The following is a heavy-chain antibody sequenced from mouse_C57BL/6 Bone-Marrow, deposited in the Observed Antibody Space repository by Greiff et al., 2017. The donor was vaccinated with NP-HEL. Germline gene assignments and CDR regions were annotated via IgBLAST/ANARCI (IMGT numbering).Heavy chain of an antibody. V-gene: IGHV2-4*01. CDR2: IWSGGST. J-gene: IGHJ4*01. CDR3: AKTGYGKSYAMDY. CDR1: GFSLTSYG. D-gene: IGHD2-10*02. Sequence: VKLVESGPGLVQPSQSLSITCTVSGFSLTSYGVHWVRQPPGKGLEWLGVIWSGGSTDYNAAFISRLSISKDNSKSQVFFKMNSLQADDTAIYYCAKTGYGKSYAMDYWGQGTSVTVSS.